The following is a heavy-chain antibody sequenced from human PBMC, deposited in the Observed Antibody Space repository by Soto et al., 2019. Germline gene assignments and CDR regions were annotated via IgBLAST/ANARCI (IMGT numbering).Heavy chain of an antibody. J-gene: IGHJ4*02. D-gene: IGHD6-13*01. CDR3: ARAPGIAGAPDY. Sequence: ANYAQKFQGRVTITADESTSTAYMELSSLRTEDTAVDYCARAPGIAGAPDYWGQGTLVTVSS. V-gene: IGHV1-69*01. CDR2: A.